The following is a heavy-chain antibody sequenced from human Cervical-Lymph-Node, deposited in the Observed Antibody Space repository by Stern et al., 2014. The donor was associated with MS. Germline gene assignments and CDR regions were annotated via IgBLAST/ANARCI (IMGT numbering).Heavy chain of an antibody. CDR2: IVRSGST. J-gene: IGHJ4*02. CDR3: ARIFGGNFDN. CDR1: GGSISSGDYS. V-gene: IGHV4-30-2*01. D-gene: IGHD4-23*01. Sequence: VQLVESGSGLVKPSQTLSLTCAVSGGSISSGDYSWSWIRQPPGKSLEWIGYIVRSGSTYYNPSLKSRVSISVDRSKNQFSLKLSSVTAADTAMYYCARIFGGNFDNWGQGTLVTVSS.